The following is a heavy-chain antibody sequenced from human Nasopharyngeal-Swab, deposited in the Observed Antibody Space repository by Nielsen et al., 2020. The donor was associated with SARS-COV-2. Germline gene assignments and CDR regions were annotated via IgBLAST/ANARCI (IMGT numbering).Heavy chain of an antibody. CDR2: IDYSGST. CDR1: GGSISSYY. J-gene: IGHJ4*02. Sequence: SETLSLTCAVSGGSISSYYWSWIRQPPGKGLEWIGYIDYSGSTNYNPSLKSRVTIAIDKSKNQVSLELTSVTAADTAVYYCARHETGDWLHATFEYWGQGTLVTVSS. V-gene: IGHV4-59*13. D-gene: IGHD7-27*01. CDR3: ARHETGDWLHATFEY.